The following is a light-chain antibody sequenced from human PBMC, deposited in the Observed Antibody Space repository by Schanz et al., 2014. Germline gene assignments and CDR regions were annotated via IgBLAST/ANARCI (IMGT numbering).Light chain of an antibody. CDR2: GAS. CDR1: QSVSTK. J-gene: IGKJ1*01. V-gene: IGKV3-15*01. CDR3: QQYHTSRT. Sequence: EILMTQSPATLSVSPGERATLSCRASQSVSTKLAWYQHKPGQAPRLLIHGASTRATGVPVRFSGSGSATEFTLTISSLQSEDFAIYYCQQYHTSRTFGQGTKVEIK.